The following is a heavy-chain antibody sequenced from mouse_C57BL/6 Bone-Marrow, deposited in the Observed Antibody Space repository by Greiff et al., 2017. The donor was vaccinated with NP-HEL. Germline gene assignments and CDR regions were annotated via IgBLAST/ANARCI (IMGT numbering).Heavy chain of an antibody. CDR3: ARGYYGSRRFAY. CDR2: IHPNSGST. J-gene: IGHJ3*01. V-gene: IGHV1-64*01. Sequence: QVQLQQSGAELVKPGASVKLSCKASGYTFTSYWMHWVKQRPGQGLEWIGMIHPNSGSTNYNEKFKSKATLTVDKSSSTAYMQLSSLTSEDSAVYYCARGYYGSRRFAYWGQGTLVTVSA. D-gene: IGHD1-1*01. CDR1: GYTFTSYW.